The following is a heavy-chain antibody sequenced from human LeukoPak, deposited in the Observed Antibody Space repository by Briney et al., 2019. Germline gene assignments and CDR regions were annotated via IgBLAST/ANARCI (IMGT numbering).Heavy chain of an antibody. D-gene: IGHD6-19*01. CDR1: GGSISSYY. V-gene: IGHV4-4*07. Sequence: SETLSLTCTVSGGSISSYYWSWIRQPAGEGLEWIGHIYSTGSTNYNPSPKSRVTLSVDRSKNQFSLRLNSVTAADTAVYYCARVVGQWLVGNNWFDPWGQGTLVTVSS. CDR2: IYSTGST. J-gene: IGHJ5*02. CDR3: ARVVGQWLVGNNWFDP.